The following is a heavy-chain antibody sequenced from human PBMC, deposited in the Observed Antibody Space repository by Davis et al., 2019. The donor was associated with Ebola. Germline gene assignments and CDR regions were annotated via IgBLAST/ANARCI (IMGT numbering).Heavy chain of an antibody. D-gene: IGHD6-6*01. Sequence: AASVKVSCKASGGTFSTSTITWVRQAPGQGLEWMGWINTNTGNPTYAQGFTGRFVFSLDTSVSTAYLQISSLKAEDTAVYYCARGRSIADYWGQGTLVTVSS. J-gene: IGHJ4*02. CDR3: ARGRSIADY. CDR2: INTNTGNP. CDR1: GGTFSTST. V-gene: IGHV7-4-1*02.